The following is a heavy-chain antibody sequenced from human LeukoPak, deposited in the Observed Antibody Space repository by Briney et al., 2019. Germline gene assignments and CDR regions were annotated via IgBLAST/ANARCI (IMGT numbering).Heavy chain of an antibody. J-gene: IGHJ4*02. V-gene: IGHV1-18*01. CDR3: AFMVRGALNFNY. CDR1: GGTFSSYA. D-gene: IGHD3-10*01. Sequence: ASVKVSCKASGGTFSSYAISWVRQAPGQGLEWMGWISAYNDNTNYAQKLQGRVTMTTDTSTSTAYMELRSLRSEDTAVYYCAFMVRGALNFNYWGQGTLVTVSS. CDR2: ISAYNDNT.